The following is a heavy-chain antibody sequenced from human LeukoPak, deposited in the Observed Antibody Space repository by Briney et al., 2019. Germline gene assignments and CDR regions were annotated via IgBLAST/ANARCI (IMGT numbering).Heavy chain of an antibody. D-gene: IGHD6-6*01. CDR2: ISAYNGNT. V-gene: IGHV1-18*01. J-gene: IGHJ3*02. CDR3: AWEFEYSSSGAFDI. Sequence: SVKVSCKASGYTFTSYGISWVRQAPGQGLEWMGWISAYNGNTNYAQKLQGRVTMTTDTSTSTAYMELRSLRSDDTAVYYCAWEFEYSSSGAFDIWGQGTMVTVSS. CDR1: GYTFTSYG.